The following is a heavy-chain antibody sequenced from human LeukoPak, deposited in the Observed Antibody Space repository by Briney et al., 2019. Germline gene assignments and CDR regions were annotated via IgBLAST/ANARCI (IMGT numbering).Heavy chain of an antibody. CDR2: IYSGGST. CDR1: GFTVSSNY. CDR3: ARVGYTGTWYSSPPFDY. V-gene: IGHV3-53*01. D-gene: IGHD6-13*01. J-gene: IGHJ4*02. Sequence: GGSLRLSCAASGFTVSSNYMSWVRQAPGKGLEWVSVIYSGGSTYYADSVKGRFTIPRDNSKNTLYLQINSLRAEDTAVYYCARVGYTGTWYSSPPFDYWGQGTLVTVSS.